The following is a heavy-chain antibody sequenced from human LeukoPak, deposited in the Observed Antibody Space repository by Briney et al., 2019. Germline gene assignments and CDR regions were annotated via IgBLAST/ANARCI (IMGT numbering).Heavy chain of an antibody. CDR3: AKDYGLTGEWLFGYYFDY. CDR1: GFTFSSYA. D-gene: IGHD3-3*01. J-gene: IGHJ4*02. V-gene: IGHV3-23*01. CDR2: ISGSGGST. Sequence: PGGSLRLSCAASGFTFSSYAMSWVRQAPGKGLEWVSAISGSGGSTFYADSVKGRFAISSDNSKNTLYLQMNSLRAEDTAVYYCAKDYGLTGEWLFGYYFDYWGQGTLVTVSS.